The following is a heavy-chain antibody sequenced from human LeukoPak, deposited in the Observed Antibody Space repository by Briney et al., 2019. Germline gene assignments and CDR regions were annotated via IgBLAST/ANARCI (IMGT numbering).Heavy chain of an antibody. J-gene: IGHJ4*02. CDR1: GFTFSGYA. CDR3: ARGDGRSCYYHSHFDY. V-gene: IGHV3-30*04. CDR2: TSHDESNK. Sequence: GSLRLSCAASGFTFSGYAMHWVRQVPGKGLEWVAITSHDESNKYYAGSVKGRFTISRDNSKNTLYLQMNSLRAEDTAVYYCARGDGRSCYYHSHFDYWGQGTLVTVSS. D-gene: IGHD3-22*01.